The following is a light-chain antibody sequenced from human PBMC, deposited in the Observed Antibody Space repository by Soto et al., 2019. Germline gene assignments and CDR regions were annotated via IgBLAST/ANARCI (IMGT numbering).Light chain of an antibody. CDR1: HSIDTW. V-gene: IGKV1-5*01. CDR3: HKYKSYTPYT. CDR2: DAS. J-gene: IGKJ2*01. Sequence: DIQMTQSPSALSASLGDRVTITCRASHSIDTWLAWYQQRPGKAPNLLIYDASSLASGVPSRFSGGGSGTEFTLTISKLQPDDFGTYYCHKYKSYTPYTIGQGTKVDIK.